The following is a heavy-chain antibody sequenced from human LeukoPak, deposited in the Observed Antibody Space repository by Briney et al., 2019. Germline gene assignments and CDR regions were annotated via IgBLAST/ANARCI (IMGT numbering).Heavy chain of an antibody. CDR1: GFTFSSYG. V-gene: IGHV3-33*06. CDR3: AKVIYDSSGYYSLYYYGMDV. Sequence: GGSLRLSCAASGFTFSSYGMHWVRQAPGKGLEWVAVIWYDGSNKYYADSVKGRFTISRDNSKNTLYLQMNSLRAEDTAVYYCAKVIYDSSGYYSLYYYGMDVWGQGTTVTVSS. D-gene: IGHD3-22*01. J-gene: IGHJ6*02. CDR2: IWYDGSNK.